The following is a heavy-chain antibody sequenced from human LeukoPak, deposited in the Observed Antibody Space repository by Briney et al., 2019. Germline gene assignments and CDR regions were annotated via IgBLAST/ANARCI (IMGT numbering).Heavy chain of an antibody. Sequence: GGSLRLSCAASGFSFSNYGMNWVRQAPGKGLEWVSGITGNGATTYYADSVKGRFTISRDNSRNTVYLQMNSLRAEDTAVYYCAKRGLLWGQGTLVTVSS. D-gene: IGHD3-10*01. J-gene: IGHJ4*02. CDR1: GFSFSNYG. CDR3: AKRGLL. V-gene: IGHV3-23*01. CDR2: ITGNGATT.